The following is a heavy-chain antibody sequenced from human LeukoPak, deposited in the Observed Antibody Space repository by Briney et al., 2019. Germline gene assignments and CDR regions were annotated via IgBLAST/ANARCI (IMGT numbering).Heavy chain of an antibody. CDR1: GGSISSYY. CDR3: AFSWTKTKTLDY. CDR2: IYYSGST. D-gene: IGHD3/OR15-3a*01. Sequence: SETLSLTCTVSGGSISSYYWSWIRQPPGKGLEWIGSIYYSGSTYYNPSLKSRVTISVDTSKNQFSLKLSSVTAADTAVYYCAFSWTKTKTLDYWGQGTLVTVSS. V-gene: IGHV4-59*05. J-gene: IGHJ4*02.